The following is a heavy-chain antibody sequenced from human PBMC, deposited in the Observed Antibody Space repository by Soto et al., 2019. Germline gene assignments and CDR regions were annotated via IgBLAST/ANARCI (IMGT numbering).Heavy chain of an antibody. CDR1: GYTFTSYG. CDR3: ARGSDHEYYYDSSGYSAGRFYYYYYGMDV. D-gene: IGHD3-22*01. V-gene: IGHV1-18*01. J-gene: IGHJ6*02. Sequence: ASVKVSCKASGYTFTSYGISWVRQAPGQGLEWMGWISAYNGNTNYAQKLQGRVTMTTDTSTSTAYMELRSLRSDDTAVYYCARGSDHEYYYDSSGYSAGRFYYYYYGMDVWG. CDR2: ISAYNGNT.